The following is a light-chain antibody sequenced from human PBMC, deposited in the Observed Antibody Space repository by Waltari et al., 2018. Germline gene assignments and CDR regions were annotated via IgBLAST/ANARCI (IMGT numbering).Light chain of an antibody. V-gene: IGLV1-44*01. Sequence: QSVLTQPPLSSGTPGQSVTISCSGNSSNIEINTVPGYQQLPGTAPKLLIYANYHRPSGVPDRCSASKSDTSASLAISGLQSEDEADYFCATWDDSLNGRVFGGGTKLAVL. J-gene: IGLJ3*02. CDR3: ATWDDSLNGRV. CDR2: ANY. CDR1: SSNIEINT.